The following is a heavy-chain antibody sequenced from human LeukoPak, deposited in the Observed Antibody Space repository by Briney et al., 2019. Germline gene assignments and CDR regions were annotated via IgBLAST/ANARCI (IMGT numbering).Heavy chain of an antibody. J-gene: IGHJ4*02. Sequence: SGGSLRLSCAASGFTFSSYGMHWVRQAPGKGLEWVAVISYDGSNKYYADSVKGRFTISRDNSKNTLYLQMNSLRAEDTAVYYCARAPPDYGGYTNDYWGQGTLVTVSS. D-gene: IGHD4-23*01. CDR1: GFTFSSYG. CDR3: ARAPPDYGGYTNDY. CDR2: ISYDGSNK. V-gene: IGHV3-30*03.